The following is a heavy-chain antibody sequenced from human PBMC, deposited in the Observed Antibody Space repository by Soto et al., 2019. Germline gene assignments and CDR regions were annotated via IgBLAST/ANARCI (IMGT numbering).Heavy chain of an antibody. CDR3: ATSRWLQFYFDY. V-gene: IGHV1-3*01. Sequence: ASVKVSCKASGYTFTSYAMHGVGQAPGQRLEWMGWINAGNGNTKYSQKFQGRVTITRDTSASTAYMELSSLRSEDTAVYYCATSRWLQFYFDYWGQGTLVTVSS. D-gene: IGHD5-12*01. CDR2: INAGNGNT. CDR1: GYTFTSYA. J-gene: IGHJ4*02.